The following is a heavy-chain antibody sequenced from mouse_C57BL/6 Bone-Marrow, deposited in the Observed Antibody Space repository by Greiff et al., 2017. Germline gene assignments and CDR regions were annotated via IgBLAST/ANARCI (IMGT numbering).Heavy chain of an antibody. Sequence: QVQLQQSGAELVRPGASVKLSCKASGYTFTDYYINWVKQRPGQGLEWIARIYPGSGNTYYNEKFKGKATLTAEKSSSTAYMQLSSLTSEDSAVYFCAREDTTVVATPDYWGQGTTLTVSS. CDR1: GYTFTDYY. J-gene: IGHJ2*01. CDR2: IYPGSGNT. D-gene: IGHD1-1*01. V-gene: IGHV1-76*01. CDR3: AREDTTVVATPDY.